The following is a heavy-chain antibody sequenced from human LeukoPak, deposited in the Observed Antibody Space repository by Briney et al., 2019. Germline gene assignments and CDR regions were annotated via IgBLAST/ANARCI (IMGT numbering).Heavy chain of an antibody. CDR1: GGSISSGGYY. D-gene: IGHD2-15*01. Sequence: SETLSLTCAVSGGSISSGGYYWSWIRQHPGKGLEWIGYIYYSGSTYYNPSLKSRVTISVDTSKNQFSLKLSSVTAADTAVYYCASRHPNTLSDYWGQGTLVTVSS. CDR2: IYYSGST. CDR3: ASRHPNTLSDY. V-gene: IGHV4-31*11. J-gene: IGHJ4*02.